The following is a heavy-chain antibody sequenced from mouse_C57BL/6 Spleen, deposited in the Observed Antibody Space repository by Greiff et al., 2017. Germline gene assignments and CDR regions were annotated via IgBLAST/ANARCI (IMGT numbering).Heavy chain of an antibody. CDR1: GYSITSGYY. V-gene: IGHV3-6*01. CDR3: AREGPGYFDV. J-gene: IGHJ1*03. D-gene: IGHD3-3*01. Sequence: EVHLVESGPGLVKPSQSLSLTCSVTGYSITSGYYWNWIRQFPGNKLEWMGFISYDGSNNYNPTLKNRISITRDTSKNQFFLKLNSVTTEDTATYYCAREGPGYFDVWGTGATVTVSS. CDR2: ISYDGSN.